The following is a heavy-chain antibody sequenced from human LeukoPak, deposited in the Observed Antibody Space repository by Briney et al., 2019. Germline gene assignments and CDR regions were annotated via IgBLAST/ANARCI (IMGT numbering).Heavy chain of an antibody. D-gene: IGHD3-3*01. CDR2: ISWNSGSI. Sequence: GGSLRLSCAASGFTFDDYAMHWVRQAPGKGLEWVSGISWNSGSIGYADSVKGRFTLSRDNSKNTLYLQMNSLRAEDTAVYYCAKDRRLPDFWSGPIDYWGQGTLVTVSS. CDR1: GFTFDDYA. V-gene: IGHV3-9*01. CDR3: AKDRRLPDFWSGPIDY. J-gene: IGHJ4*02.